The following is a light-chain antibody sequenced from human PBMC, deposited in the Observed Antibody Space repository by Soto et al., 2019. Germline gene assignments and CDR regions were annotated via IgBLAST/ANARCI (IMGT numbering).Light chain of an antibody. V-gene: IGLV2-14*01. CDR3: SSYTSSSTVV. Sequence: QSVLTQPASVSGSPGQSITISCTGTSSDIGGYKYVSWYQHYPGKAPKLMIYEVSNRPSGVSNRFSGSKSGNTASLTISGLQAEDEADYYCSSYTSSSTVVFGGGTKVTVL. J-gene: IGLJ2*01. CDR2: EVS. CDR1: SSDIGGYKY.